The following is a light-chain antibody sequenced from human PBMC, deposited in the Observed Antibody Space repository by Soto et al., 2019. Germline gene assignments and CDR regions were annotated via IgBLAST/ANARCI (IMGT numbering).Light chain of an antibody. V-gene: IGKV3-20*01. CDR3: QQSLTPKT. CDR2: GAS. J-gene: IGKJ1*01. CDR1: ESVSSIY. Sequence: ENGLTQSAGTLSLSPGERAALSCRASESVSSIYVAWYQQKPGQAPTLLIYGASTRATGIPDRFSGSGSGTDFTLTIDRLEPEDFAVYYCQQSLTPKTFGQGTKV.